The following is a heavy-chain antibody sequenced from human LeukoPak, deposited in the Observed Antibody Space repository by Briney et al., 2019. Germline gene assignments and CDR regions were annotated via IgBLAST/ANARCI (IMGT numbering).Heavy chain of an antibody. CDR1: GFTFSSYS. CDR2: ISSSSSYI. V-gene: IGHV3-21*01. D-gene: IGHD4-17*01. Sequence: PGGSLRLSFAAFGFTFSSYSMNWVRQAPGKGLEWVASISSSSSYIYYADSVKGRFTISRDNAKNSLYLQMNSLRAEDTAVYYCARVYGDYSHYYFDYRGQGTLVTVSS. J-gene: IGHJ4*02. CDR3: ARVYGDYSHYYFDY.